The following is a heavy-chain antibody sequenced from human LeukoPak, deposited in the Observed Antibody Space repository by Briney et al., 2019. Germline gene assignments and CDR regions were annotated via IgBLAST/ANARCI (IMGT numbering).Heavy chain of an antibody. V-gene: IGHV4-59*12. Sequence: PSETLSLTCTVSGGSISSYYWSWIRQPPGKGLEWIGYVYYSGSTNYNPSLKSRVTISVDTSNNQFSLNLSSVTAADTAVYYCAREGYCSSTSCYFPFDIWGQGTMVTVSS. CDR1: GGSISSYY. J-gene: IGHJ3*02. CDR2: VYYSGST. CDR3: AREGYCSSTSCYFPFDI. D-gene: IGHD2-2*01.